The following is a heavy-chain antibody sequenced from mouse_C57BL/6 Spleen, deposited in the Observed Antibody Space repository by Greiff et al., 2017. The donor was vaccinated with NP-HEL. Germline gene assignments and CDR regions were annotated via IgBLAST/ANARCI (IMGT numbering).Heavy chain of an antibody. J-gene: IGHJ1*03. CDR1: GYTFTDYN. CDR2: INPNNGGT. CDR3: ARNYYGSRNWYFEV. Sequence: EVQLQQSGPELVKPGASVKIPCKASGYTFTDYNMDWVKQSHGKSLEWIGDINPNNGGTIYNQKFKGKATLTVDTSSSTAYMELRSLTSEDTAVYYCARNYYGSRNWYFEVWGTGTTVTVSS. D-gene: IGHD1-1*01. V-gene: IGHV1-18*01.